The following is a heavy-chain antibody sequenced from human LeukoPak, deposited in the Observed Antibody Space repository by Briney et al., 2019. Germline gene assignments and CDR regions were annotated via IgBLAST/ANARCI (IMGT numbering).Heavy chain of an antibody. J-gene: IGHJ4*02. D-gene: IGHD2-2*01. CDR2: INPNSGGT. V-gene: IGHV1-2*02. CDR1: GYTFTDYY. CDR3: ARLFYCSSTTCYDY. Sequence: GASVKVSCKASGYTFTDYYIHWVRQAPGQGLEWMGWINPNSGGTNYVQKFQGRVTMTRDTSISTVYMELSRLRSDDTAVYYCARLFYCSSTTCYDYWGQGTLVTVSS.